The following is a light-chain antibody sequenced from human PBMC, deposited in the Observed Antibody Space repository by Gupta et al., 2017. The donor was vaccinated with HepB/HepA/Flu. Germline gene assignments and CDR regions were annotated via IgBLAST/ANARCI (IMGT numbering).Light chain of an antibody. Sequence: ALPPPAPVSGSPGQSITISCTGTNSDYVSWYQQYPGKAPKLLLYNVFDRPSGVSHRFSGSKSGNTASLTISGLQAEDEANYYCSSYTFTSTLVVFGGGTHLTVL. CDR3: SSYTFTSTLVV. V-gene: IGLV2-14*01. CDR1: NSDY. CDR2: NVF. J-gene: IGLJ2*01.